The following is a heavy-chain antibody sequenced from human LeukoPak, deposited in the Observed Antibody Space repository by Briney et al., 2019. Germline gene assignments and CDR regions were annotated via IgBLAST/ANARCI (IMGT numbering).Heavy chain of an antibody. CDR3: ARDLSIAAAGTSGHYYYYGMDV. V-gene: IGHV1-8*01. CDR1: GYTFTSYD. Sequence: ASVKVSCKASGYTFTSYDINWVRQATGQGLEWMGWMNPNSGNTGYAQKFQGRVTMTRNTSISTAYMELSSLRSEDTAVYYCARDLSIAAAGTSGHYYYYGMDVSGQGTTVTVSS. D-gene: IGHD6-13*01. CDR2: MNPNSGNT. J-gene: IGHJ6*02.